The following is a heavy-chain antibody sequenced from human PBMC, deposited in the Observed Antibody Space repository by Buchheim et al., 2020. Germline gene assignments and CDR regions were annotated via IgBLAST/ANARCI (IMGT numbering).Heavy chain of an antibody. J-gene: IGHJ6*02. Sequence: QVQLVESGGGVVQPGRSLRLSCAASGFTFSSYGMHWVRKALGKGLEWVAVISYDGSNKYYADSVKGRFTISRDNSKNTQYLRMNSLRAWDTPVYYCARDLSGLQPAYNYYGMDVWAQETT. D-gene: IGHD2-15*01. CDR1: GFTFSSYG. CDR3: ARDLSGLQPAYNYYGMDV. CDR2: ISYDGSNK. V-gene: IGHV3-30*03.